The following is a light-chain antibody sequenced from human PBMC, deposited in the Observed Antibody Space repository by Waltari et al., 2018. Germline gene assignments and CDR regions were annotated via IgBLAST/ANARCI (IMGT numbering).Light chain of an antibody. CDR1: QTLTRRY. CDR2: GAS. V-gene: IGKV3-20*01. Sequence: SFRSSQTLTRRYLAWYQQKPGQAPRLLIYGASSRAAGIPDRFSGSGSGTDFTLTISRLEPEDFAVYYCQQYGSSVMYTFGQGTKLEIK. CDR3: QQYGSSVMYT. J-gene: IGKJ2*01.